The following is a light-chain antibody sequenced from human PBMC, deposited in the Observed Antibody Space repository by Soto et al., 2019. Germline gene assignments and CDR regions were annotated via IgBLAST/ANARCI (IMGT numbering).Light chain of an antibody. CDR2: DAS. J-gene: IGKJ5*01. Sequence: AIQLTQSPSSLSASVGDRVTITCRASQGISSALAWYQQKPGKAPKLLIYDASSLESGVPSRFSGSGSGTDFTLTISSXXXXXXATYYCQQFNNYXXXXTFXXGTXLEIK. V-gene: IGKV1D-13*01. CDR3: QQFNNYXXXXT. CDR1: QGISSA.